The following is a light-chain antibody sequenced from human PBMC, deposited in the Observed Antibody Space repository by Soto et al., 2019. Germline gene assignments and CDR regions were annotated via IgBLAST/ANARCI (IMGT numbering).Light chain of an antibody. J-gene: IGKJ4*01. CDR2: WAS. V-gene: IGKV4-1*01. CDR1: QSVLYSSNNNNY. CDR3: QQYYRTPLT. Sequence: DIVMTQSPDSLAVSLGERATINCKSSQSVLYSSNNNNYLAWYQQKPGQPPKLLIYWASTRESGVPDRFSGSGSGTDFTLTISSLQAEDVAVYYCQQYYRTPLTLGGGTKVEIK.